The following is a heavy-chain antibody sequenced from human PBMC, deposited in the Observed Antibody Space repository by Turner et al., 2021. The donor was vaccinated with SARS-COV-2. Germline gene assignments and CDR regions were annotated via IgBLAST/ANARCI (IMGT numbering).Heavy chain of an antibody. Sequence: EVQLVESGGGLVQPGRSLRLSCAASGFTFDDYDMHWVRQAPGKGLEWVSSISSSSIYIYYADSVKGRFTISRDNAKNSLYLQMNSLRAEDTAVYYCARGDDFWSGYYFYGMDVWGQGTTVTVSS. CDR3: ARGDDFWSGYYFYGMDV. CDR2: ISSSSIYI. V-gene: IGHV3-21*01. D-gene: IGHD3-3*01. CDR1: GFTFDDYD. J-gene: IGHJ6*02.